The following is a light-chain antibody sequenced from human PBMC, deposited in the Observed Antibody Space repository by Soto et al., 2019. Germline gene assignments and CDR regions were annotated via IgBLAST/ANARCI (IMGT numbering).Light chain of an antibody. V-gene: IGKV1-12*01. Sequence: DIQMTQSPSSVSASVGDRVTITCRASQGIDNWLAWYQQKPGKAPKLLIHTASTLESGVPSRFSGSRSGRDFTLTISSLQPEDSATYFCQQANSIPHTFGQGTRLEIK. J-gene: IGKJ2*01. CDR2: TAS. CDR3: QQANSIPHT. CDR1: QGIDNW.